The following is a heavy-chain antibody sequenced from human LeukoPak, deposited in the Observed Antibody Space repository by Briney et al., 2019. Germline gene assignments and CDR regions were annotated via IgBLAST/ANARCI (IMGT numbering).Heavy chain of an antibody. J-gene: IGHJ4*02. CDR1: GFTFSSCS. V-gene: IGHV3-21*01. CDR2: ISSSSSYI. CDR3: ARVGRNIAVDY. Sequence: GGSLRLSCAASGFTFSSCSMNWVRQAPGKGLEWVSSISSSSSYIYYADSVKGRFTISRDNAKNSLYLQMNSMRAEDTAVYYCARVGRNIAVDYWGRGTLVTVSS. D-gene: IGHD2/OR15-2a*01.